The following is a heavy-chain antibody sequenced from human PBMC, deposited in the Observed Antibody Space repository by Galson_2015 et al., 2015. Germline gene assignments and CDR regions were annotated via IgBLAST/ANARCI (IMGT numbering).Heavy chain of an antibody. D-gene: IGHD6-13*01. Sequence: SLRLSCAASGFTFSDAWMSWVRQAPGKGLEWVGRIKRKSDGGTTDYAAPVKGTFTISRDDSKNTLYLQMNSLKTEDTAVYYCTTVRWSSSWYGAFDFWGQGTLVTVSS. CDR3: TTVRWSSSWYGAFDF. V-gene: IGHV3-15*01. CDR2: IKRKSDGGTT. CDR1: GFTFSDAW. J-gene: IGHJ4*02.